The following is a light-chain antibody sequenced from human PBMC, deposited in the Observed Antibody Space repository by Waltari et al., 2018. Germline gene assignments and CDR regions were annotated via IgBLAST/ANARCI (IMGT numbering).Light chain of an antibody. CDR3: QQYDDLPLT. V-gene: IGKV1-33*01. CDR2: DAS. J-gene: IGKJ4*01. CDR1: QDISNY. Sequence: DIQMTQSPPPLSPSVGPRVTITCQASQDISNYVNWYQQKPGKAPKLLIYDASNLQTGVPSRFSGSGSGTDFTFTISSLQPEDIATFYCQQYDDLPLTFGGGTKVEIK.